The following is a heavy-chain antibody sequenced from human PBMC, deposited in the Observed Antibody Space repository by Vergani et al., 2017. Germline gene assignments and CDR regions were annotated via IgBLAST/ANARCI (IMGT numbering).Heavy chain of an antibody. V-gene: IGHV3-7*03. J-gene: IGHJ4*02. D-gene: IGHD6-19*01. Sequence: EVQLVESGGGLVQPGGSLRLSCAASGFTFSSYWMSWVRQAPGKGLEWVANIKQDGSEKYYVDSVKGRFTISRDNAKNSLYLQMNSLRAEDTAVYYGARDLRSSGWYYFDYWGQGTLVTVSS. CDR3: ARDLRSSGWYYFDY. CDR2: IKQDGSEK. CDR1: GFTFSSYW.